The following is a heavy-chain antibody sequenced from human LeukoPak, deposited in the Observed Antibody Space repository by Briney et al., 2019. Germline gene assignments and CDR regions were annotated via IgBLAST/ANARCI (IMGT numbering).Heavy chain of an antibody. J-gene: IGHJ6*02. CDR3: ARCGYSYGLFYYYSMDV. D-gene: IGHD5-18*01. CDR1: GFTFSSYA. CDR2: ISSNGGST. Sequence: GGSLRLSCAASGFTFSSYAMHWVRQAPGKGLEYVSAISSNGGSTYYVNSVKGRFTISRDNSKNTLYLQMGSLRAEDMAVYYCARCGYSYGLFYYYSMDVWGQGTAVTVSS. V-gene: IGHV3-64*01.